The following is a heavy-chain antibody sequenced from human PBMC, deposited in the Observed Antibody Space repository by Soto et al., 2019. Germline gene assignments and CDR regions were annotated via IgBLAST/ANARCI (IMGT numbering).Heavy chain of an antibody. CDR1: GYSFTSYW. CDR2: IYPGDSET. J-gene: IGHJ5*02. V-gene: IGHV5-51*01. D-gene: IGHD3-22*01. Sequence: GESLKISCKGSGYSFTSYWIGWVRQMPGKGLEWMGIIYPGDSETRYSPSFQGQVTISADKSISTAYLQWSSLKASDTAMYYCARRCYYDSSGYYIFDPWGQGTLVTVSS. CDR3: ARRCYYDSSGYYIFDP.